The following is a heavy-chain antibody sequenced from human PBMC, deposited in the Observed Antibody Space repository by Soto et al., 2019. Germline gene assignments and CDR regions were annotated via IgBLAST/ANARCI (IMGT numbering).Heavy chain of an antibody. J-gene: IGHJ6*02. CDR3: ARHYCSSTSCYPVYYYYYGMDV. CDR2: IYPGDSDT. D-gene: IGHD2-2*01. CDR1: GYSFTSYW. Sequence: PGESLKISCKGSGYSFTSYWIGWVRQMPGKGLEWMGIIYPGDSDTGYSPSFQGQVTISADKSISTAYLQWSSLKASDTAMYYCARHYCSSTSCYPVYYYYYGMDVWGQGTTVTVSS. V-gene: IGHV5-51*01.